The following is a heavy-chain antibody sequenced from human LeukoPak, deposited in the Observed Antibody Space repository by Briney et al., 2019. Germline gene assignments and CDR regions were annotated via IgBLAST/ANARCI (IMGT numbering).Heavy chain of an antibody. J-gene: IGHJ4*02. V-gene: IGHV5-51*01. CDR1: GYIFTTYW. Sequence: GESLKISCKGSGYIFTTYWIGWVRQMPGKGLEWMGIIYPGDSDPRYSPSFQGQVTISADKSISTAYLQWSSLKASDSAMYYCVRHGLGSSWFGFDYWGQGTLVAVSS. CDR2: IYPGDSDP. CDR3: VRHGLGSSWFGFDY. D-gene: IGHD6-13*01.